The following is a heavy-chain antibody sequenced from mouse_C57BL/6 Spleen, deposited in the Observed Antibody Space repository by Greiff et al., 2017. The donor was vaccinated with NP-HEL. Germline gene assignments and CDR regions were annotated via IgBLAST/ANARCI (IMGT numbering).Heavy chain of an antibody. Sequence: VQLQESGPELVKPGASVKISCKASGYAFSSSWMNWVKQRPGKGLEWIGRLYPGDGDTNYIGKFKGKATLTAAKSSSPAYMQLISLTSEDSAVYFCARLAQAFYYAMDYWGQGTSVTVSS. CDR1: GYAFSSSW. J-gene: IGHJ4*01. V-gene: IGHV1-82*01. D-gene: IGHD3-2*02. CDR3: ARLAQAFYYAMDY. CDR2: LYPGDGDT.